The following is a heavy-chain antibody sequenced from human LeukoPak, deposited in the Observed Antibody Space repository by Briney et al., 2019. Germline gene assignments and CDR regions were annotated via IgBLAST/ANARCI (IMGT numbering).Heavy chain of an antibody. Sequence: GGSLRLSCAASGFTFDDYAMHWVRQAPGKGLEWVSGISWNSGSIGYADSVKGRFTISRDNAKNSLYLQMNSLRAEDTAVYYCAKGPYYYDSSGSPVDYWGQGTLVTVSS. CDR2: ISWNSGSI. D-gene: IGHD3-22*01. CDR3: AKGPYYYDSSGSPVDY. J-gene: IGHJ4*02. CDR1: GFTFDDYA. V-gene: IGHV3-9*01.